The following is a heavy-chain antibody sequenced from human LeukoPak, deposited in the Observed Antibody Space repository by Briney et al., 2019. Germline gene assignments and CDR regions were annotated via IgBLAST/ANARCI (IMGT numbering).Heavy chain of an antibody. V-gene: IGHV3-21*01. CDR2: ISSSSSYI. CDR3: ARDAARSLIVVVPAATEYFQH. D-gene: IGHD2-2*01. CDR1: GFTFNSYS. Sequence: GGSLRLSCAASGFTFNSYSMNWVRQAPGKGLEWVSSISSSSSYIYYADSVKGRFTISRDNAKNSLYLQMNSLRAEDTAVYYCARDAARSLIVVVPAATEYFQHWGQGTLVTVSS. J-gene: IGHJ1*01.